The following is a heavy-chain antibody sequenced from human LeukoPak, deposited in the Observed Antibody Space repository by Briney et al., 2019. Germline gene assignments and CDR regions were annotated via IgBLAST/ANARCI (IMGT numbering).Heavy chain of an antibody. J-gene: IGHJ6*03. CDR3: ARAMTTITIFGVVITTDYYYMDV. Sequence: GGSLRLSCAASGFTFSSCEMNWVRQAPGKGLEWVSYISSSGSTIYYADSAKGRFTISRDNAKNSLYLQMNSLRAEDTAVYYCARAMTTITIFGVVITTDYYYMDVWGKGTTVTVSS. D-gene: IGHD3-3*01. CDR2: ISSSGSTI. V-gene: IGHV3-48*03. CDR1: GFTFSSCE.